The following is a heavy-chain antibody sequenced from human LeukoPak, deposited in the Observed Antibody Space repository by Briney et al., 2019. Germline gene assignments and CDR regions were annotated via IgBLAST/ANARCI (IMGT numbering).Heavy chain of an antibody. J-gene: IGHJ4*02. Sequence: PGGSLRLSCAASGFTFSSYAMHWVRQAPGKGLEWVAVISYDGSNKYYADSVKGRFTISRDNSKNTLYLQMNSLRAEDTAVYYCAKERLYSSSWDPEEEYFDYWGRGTLVTVSS. CDR1: GFTFSSYA. CDR3: AKERLYSSSWDPEEEYFDY. V-gene: IGHV3-30-3*01. D-gene: IGHD6-13*01. CDR2: ISYDGSNK.